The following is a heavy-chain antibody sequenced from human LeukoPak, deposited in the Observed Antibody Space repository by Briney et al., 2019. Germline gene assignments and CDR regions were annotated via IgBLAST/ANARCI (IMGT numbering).Heavy chain of an antibody. J-gene: IGHJ5*02. CDR3: ASTNCSLSGCFGANWFAP. Sequence: PSQTLSLTCTVSGASISSGDYYWSWIRQPPGKGLEWIGSIYYSGSTFHYNPSLKSRVAISIDTSKNQFSLSLSSVTAADTAVHYCASTNCSLSGCFGANWFAPWGQGTLVTVSS. CDR2: IYYSGST. V-gene: IGHV4-30-4*08. D-gene: IGHD2-15*01. CDR1: GASISSGDYY.